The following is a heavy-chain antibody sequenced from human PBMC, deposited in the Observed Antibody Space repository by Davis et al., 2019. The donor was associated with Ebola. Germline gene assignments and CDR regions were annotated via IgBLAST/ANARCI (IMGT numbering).Heavy chain of an antibody. D-gene: IGHD2-15*01. J-gene: IGHJ4*02. CDR3: ARGQWGGLLTL. CDR1: GYTFTSYA. Sequence: ASVKVSCKASGYTFTSYAMHWVRQAPGQRLEWMGWINAGNGNTKYSQTFQGRVTFTRDTAASIAYLELSSLRSEDTAVYYCARGQWGGLLTLWGQGTLVTVSS. CDR2: INAGNGNT. V-gene: IGHV1-3*01.